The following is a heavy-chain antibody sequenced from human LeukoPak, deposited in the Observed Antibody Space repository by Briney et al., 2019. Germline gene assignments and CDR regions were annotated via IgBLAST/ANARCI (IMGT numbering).Heavy chain of an antibody. CDR3: AELGITMIGGV. CDR1: GFIFSSYW. CDR2: IREDGSEK. Sequence: GGSLRLSCAASGFIFSSYWMSWVRQAPGKGLEWVADIREDGSEKYYVDSVKGRFTISRDNAKNSLYLQMNSLRAEDTAVYYCAELGITMIGGVWGKGTTVTISS. V-gene: IGHV3-7*01. D-gene: IGHD3-10*02. J-gene: IGHJ6*04.